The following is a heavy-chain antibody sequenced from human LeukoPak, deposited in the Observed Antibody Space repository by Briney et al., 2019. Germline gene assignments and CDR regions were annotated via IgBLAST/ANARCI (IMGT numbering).Heavy chain of an antibody. CDR2: MSSGSRYI. Sequence: PGGSLRLSCTASGFSFSTYAMTWVRQAPGKGLEWISSMSSGSRYIYYADSVRGRFTISRDNTKNSLYLLMNNLRAEDTAIYYCARDRPTGASRVFVVQWGQGPPVTVSS. CDR3: ARDRPTGASRVFVVQ. V-gene: IGHV3-21*06. CDR1: GFSFSTYA. D-gene: IGHD2-15*01. J-gene: IGHJ4*02.